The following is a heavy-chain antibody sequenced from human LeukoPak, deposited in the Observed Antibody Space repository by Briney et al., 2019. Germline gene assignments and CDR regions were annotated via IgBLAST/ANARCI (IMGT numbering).Heavy chain of an antibody. J-gene: IGHJ5*02. V-gene: IGHV4-34*01. D-gene: IGHD5-24*01. CDR2: INHSGST. CDR3: ARGRRMATIGRGNWFDP. CDR1: GGSFSGYY. Sequence: SETLSLTCAVYGGSFSGYYWSWIRQPPGKGLEWIGEINHSGSTNYNPSLKSRVTISVDTSKNQFSLKLSSVTAADTAVYYCARGRRMATIGRGNWFDPWGQGTLVTVST.